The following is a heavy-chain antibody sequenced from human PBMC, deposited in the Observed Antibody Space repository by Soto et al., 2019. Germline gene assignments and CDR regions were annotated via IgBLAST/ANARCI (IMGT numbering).Heavy chain of an antibody. CDR2: MNPNSGNT. V-gene: IGHV1-8*02. J-gene: IGHJ4*02. Sequence: QVPLVQSGAEVKKPGASEKVSCKASGYTFTSYDINWVRQATGQGLEWMGWMNPNSGNTGYAQQFQGRVNMTRNTAISTAYRELSSLRSEDTAVSYCARGPLLAAGGGDCYTTGDYWGQGTLVTVSS. CDR1: GYTFTSYD. D-gene: IGHD2-21*01. CDR3: ARGPLLAAGGGDCYTTGDY.